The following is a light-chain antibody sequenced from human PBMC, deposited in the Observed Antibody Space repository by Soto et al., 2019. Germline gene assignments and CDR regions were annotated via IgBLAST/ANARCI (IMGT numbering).Light chain of an antibody. Sequence: EIVLTQSPATLSLSPGERATLSCRASQSVSSYLAWYQQKPGQAPRLLIYDASNRATGIPARFSGSGSWADLTITISSLAAEAFAVYYFQQRSNWPRTFGQWTKVEIK. V-gene: IGKV3-11*01. CDR3: QQRSNWPRT. CDR2: DAS. J-gene: IGKJ1*01. CDR1: QSVSSY.